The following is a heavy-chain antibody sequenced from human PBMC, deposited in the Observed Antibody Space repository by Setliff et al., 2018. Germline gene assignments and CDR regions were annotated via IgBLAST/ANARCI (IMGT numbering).Heavy chain of an antibody. V-gene: IGHV3-7*01. Sequence: GGSLRLSCAASGFTFSNVWMSWVRQAPGKGLECVANIKLDVSEKYYVDSVKGRFTISRDNARNSLYLQMNSLRVEDTAVYYCGRGRGLDVWGQGTMVTVSS. CDR1: GFTFSNVW. CDR2: IKLDVSEK. CDR3: GRGRGLDV. J-gene: IGHJ6*02.